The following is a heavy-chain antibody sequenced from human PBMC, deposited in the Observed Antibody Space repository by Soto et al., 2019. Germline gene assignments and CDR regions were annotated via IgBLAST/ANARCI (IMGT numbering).Heavy chain of an antibody. V-gene: IGHV4-34*01. D-gene: IGHD3-3*01. CDR2: INHSGST. CDR3: ASLRRVLNYDFWSGYYSHYYGMDV. CDR1: GGSFSGYY. J-gene: IGHJ6*02. Sequence: SETLSLTCAVYGGSFSGYYWNWIRQPPGKGLEWIGEINHSGSTNYNPSLKSRVTISVDTSKNQFSLKLSSVTAADTAVYHCASLRRVLNYDFWSGYYSHYYGMDVWGQGTTVTVSS.